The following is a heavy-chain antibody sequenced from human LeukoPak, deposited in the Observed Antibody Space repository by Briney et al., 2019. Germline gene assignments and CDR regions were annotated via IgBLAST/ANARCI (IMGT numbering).Heavy chain of an antibody. CDR1: GYTLTELS. CDR2: FDPEDGET. J-gene: IGHJ6*02. CDR3: ATIGDIAAAGYNYHYYGMDV. D-gene: IGHD6-13*01. Sequence: ASVKVSCKVSGYTLTELSMHWVRQAPGKGLEWMGGFDPEDGETIYAQKFQGRVTMTEDTSTDTAYMELSSLRSEDTAVYYCATIGDIAAAGYNYHYYGMDVWGQGTTVTVSS. V-gene: IGHV1-24*01.